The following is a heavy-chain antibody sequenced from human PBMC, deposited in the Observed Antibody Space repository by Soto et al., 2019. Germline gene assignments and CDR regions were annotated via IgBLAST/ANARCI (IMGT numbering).Heavy chain of an antibody. CDR3: ARGKYQQLLFGSYYYDHYVMDV. V-gene: IGHV1-69*12. Sequence: QVQLVQSGAEVKKPGSSVKVSCKASGGTFNSYAISWVRQAPGQGLEWMGGIIPIFGSPNYAQKIQGRVTITADESTRTAYMELSRLRSEDTAVYYCARGKYQQLLFGSYYYDHYVMDVWGQGTTVTVSS. CDR2: IIPIFGSP. J-gene: IGHJ6*02. CDR1: GGTFNSYA. D-gene: IGHD2-2*01.